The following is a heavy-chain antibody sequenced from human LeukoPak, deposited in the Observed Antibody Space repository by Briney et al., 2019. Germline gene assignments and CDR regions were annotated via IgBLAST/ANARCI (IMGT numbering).Heavy chain of an antibody. J-gene: IGHJ5*02. CDR1: GLTFSSSW. CDR3: ASLGTLVP. CDR2: INTDGSIT. Sequence: PGGSLRLSCAVSGLTFSSSWMHWVRQAPGKGLVWVSRINTDGSITTYADSVKGRFTISRDNAKNTLYLQMNSLRGEDTAVYYCASLGTLVPWGQGTLVTVSS. V-gene: IGHV3-74*01. D-gene: IGHD3-9*01.